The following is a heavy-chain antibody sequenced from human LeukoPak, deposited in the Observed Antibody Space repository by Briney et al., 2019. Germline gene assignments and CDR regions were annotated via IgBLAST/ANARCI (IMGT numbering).Heavy chain of an antibody. V-gene: IGHV3-7*01. CDR3: SRDGGRKEDY. CDR1: GFTFSSYW. CDR2: IKADGSEK. J-gene: IGHJ4*02. Sequence: GGSLRLSCAASGFTFSSYWMSWVRQAPGKGLEWVANIKADGSEKFYVDSLKGRFTISRDNAKNSLYLQMNSLRAEDTAVYYCSRDGGRKEDYWGQGTLVTVSS.